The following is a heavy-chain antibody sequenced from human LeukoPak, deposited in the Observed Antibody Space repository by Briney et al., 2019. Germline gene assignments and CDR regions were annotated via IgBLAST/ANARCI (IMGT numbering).Heavy chain of an antibody. J-gene: IGHJ4*02. CDR2: ISSSSSTI. CDR1: GFTFSSYS. V-gene: IGHV3-48*01. CDR3: AKDRLWRTSRYCSGGSCSTETDY. Sequence: GGSLRLSCAASGFTFSSYSMNWVRQAPGKGLEWVSYISSSSSTIYYADSVKGRFTISRDNSKNTLYLQMNSLRAEDTAVYYCAKDRLWRTSRYCSGGSCSTETDYWGQGTLVTVSS. D-gene: IGHD2-15*01.